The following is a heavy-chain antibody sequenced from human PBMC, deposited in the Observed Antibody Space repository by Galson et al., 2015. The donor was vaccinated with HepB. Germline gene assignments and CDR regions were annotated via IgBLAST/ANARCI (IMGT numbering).Heavy chain of an antibody. Sequence: SVKVSCKASGYTFTSYYMHWVRQAPGQGLEWMGIINPSGGSTSYAQKFQGRVTMTRDTSTSTVYMELSSLRSEDTAVYYCASLGVYRDDAFDIWGQGTMVTVSS. CDR3: ASLGVYRDDAFDI. CDR2: INPSGGST. D-gene: IGHD3-3*01. V-gene: IGHV1-46*03. J-gene: IGHJ3*02. CDR1: GYTFTSYY.